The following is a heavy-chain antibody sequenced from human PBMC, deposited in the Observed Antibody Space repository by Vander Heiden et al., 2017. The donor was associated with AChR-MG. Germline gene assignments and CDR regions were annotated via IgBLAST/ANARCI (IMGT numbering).Heavy chain of an antibody. D-gene: IGHD5-12*01. V-gene: IGHV3-23*01. J-gene: IGHJ4*02. CDR1: GFTFSSYA. CDR3: ANGRKHSAPQWLRSPLFY. Sequence: EVQLLASGGGLVQPGGSLRLSCAASGFTFSSYAMSWVRQAPGKGLEWVSAISGSGGSTYYADSVKGRFTISRDNSKNTLYLQMNSLRAEDTAVYYCANGRKHSAPQWLRSPLFYWGQGTLVTVSS. CDR2: ISGSGGST.